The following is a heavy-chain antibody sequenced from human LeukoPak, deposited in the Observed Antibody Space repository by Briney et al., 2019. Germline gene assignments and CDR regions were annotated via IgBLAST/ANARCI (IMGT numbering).Heavy chain of an antibody. V-gene: IGHV4-39*01. J-gene: IGHJ5*02. D-gene: IGHD3-10*01. Sequence: PSETLSLTCTVSGGSISSSSYYWGWIRQPPGKGLEWIGSIYYSGSTYYNPSLKSRVTISVDTSKNQFSLKLSSVTAADTAVYYCAPGGGSGSYDRFDPWGQGTLVTVSS. CDR2: IYYSGST. CDR3: APGGGSGSYDRFDP. CDR1: GGSISSSSYY.